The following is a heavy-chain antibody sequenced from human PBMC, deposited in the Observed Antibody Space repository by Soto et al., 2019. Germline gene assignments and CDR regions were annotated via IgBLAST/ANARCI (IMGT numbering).Heavy chain of an antibody. J-gene: IGHJ4*02. D-gene: IGHD1-20*01. CDR2: INQDGSDR. V-gene: IGHV3-7*05. Sequence: GGSLRLSCAASGFTFSTFWMSWVRQLPGRGLEWVANINQDGSDRYYVASVRGRFTISRDNADNSLFLQLNSLRAEDTAVYYCAKNSPLNFQKSYFDDWGQGALVTVSS. CDR1: GFTFSTFW. CDR3: AKNSPLNFQKSYFDD.